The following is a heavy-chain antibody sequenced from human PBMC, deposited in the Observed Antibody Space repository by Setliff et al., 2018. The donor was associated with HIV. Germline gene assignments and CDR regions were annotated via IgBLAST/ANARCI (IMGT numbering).Heavy chain of an antibody. Sequence: GGSLRLSCAASGFTFSSYAMHWVRQAPGKGLEWVAVISYDGSNKYYGDSVKGRFTISRDNSKDTLYLQMNSLRAEDTAVYYCAKNLYSSGWSPLDYWGQGTLVTVSS. CDR1: GFTFSSYA. D-gene: IGHD6-13*01. CDR2: ISYDGSNK. V-gene: IGHV3-30-3*01. J-gene: IGHJ4*02. CDR3: AKNLYSSGWSPLDY.